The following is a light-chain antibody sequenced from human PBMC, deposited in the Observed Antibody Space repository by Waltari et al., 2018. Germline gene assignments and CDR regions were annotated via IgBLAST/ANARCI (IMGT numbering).Light chain of an antibody. Sequence: QSALTPPASVSGSPGQSITISCTGTSRDIGNYNSVSWYQQFPGKVPKLMIYDVDKRPSGVSNRFSGSKSGNTASLTISGLQAEDEAHYYCNSYTRSKTWVFGGGTDLTVL. J-gene: IGLJ3*02. CDR3: NSYTRSKTWV. CDR2: DVD. V-gene: IGLV2-14*01. CDR1: SRDIGNYNS.